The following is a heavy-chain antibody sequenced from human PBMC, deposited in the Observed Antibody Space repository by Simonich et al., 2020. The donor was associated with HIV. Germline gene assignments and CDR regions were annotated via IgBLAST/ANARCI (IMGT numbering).Heavy chain of an antibody. Sequence: QVQLQQWGAGLLKPSETLSLTCAVYGGSFSGYYWSWIRQPPGKGLEWIGEINHSGSTNYNPSLKSRVTIAVDTSKNQFSLKLSYVTAADTAVYYCARLTAGGLGEYFQHWGQGTLVTVSS. CDR2: INHSGST. V-gene: IGHV4-34*01. CDR3: ARLTAGGLGEYFQH. CDR1: GGSFSGYY. D-gene: IGHD6-13*01. J-gene: IGHJ1*01.